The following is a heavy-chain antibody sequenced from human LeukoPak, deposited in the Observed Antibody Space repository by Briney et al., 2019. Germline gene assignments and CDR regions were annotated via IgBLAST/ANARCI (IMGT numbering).Heavy chain of an antibody. CDR2: INPNSGGT. CDR1: GYTFTGYY. D-gene: IGHD3-22*01. Sequence: ASVKVSCKASGYTFTGYYMHWVRQAPGQGLEWMGWINPNSGGTNYAQKFQGRVTMTRDTSISTAYMELSRLRSDDTAVYYCARGIESGYPYYYDSSGFPHWGQGTLVTVSS. CDR3: ARGIESGYPYYYDSSGFPH. V-gene: IGHV1-2*02. J-gene: IGHJ1*01.